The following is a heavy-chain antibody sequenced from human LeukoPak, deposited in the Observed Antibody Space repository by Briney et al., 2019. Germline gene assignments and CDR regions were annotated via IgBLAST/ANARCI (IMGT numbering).Heavy chain of an antibody. J-gene: IGHJ4*02. D-gene: IGHD2-2*02. CDR2: ISSNGGST. CDR1: GFTFSSYA. V-gene: IGHV3-64*01. Sequence: GGSLRLSCAASGFTFSSYAMHWVRQAPGKGLEYVSAISSNGGSTYYANSVKGRFTIPRDNSKNTLYLQMGSLRAEDMAVYYCARDREYCSSTSCYTDATFDYWGQGTLVTVSS. CDR3: ARDREYCSSTSCYTDATFDY.